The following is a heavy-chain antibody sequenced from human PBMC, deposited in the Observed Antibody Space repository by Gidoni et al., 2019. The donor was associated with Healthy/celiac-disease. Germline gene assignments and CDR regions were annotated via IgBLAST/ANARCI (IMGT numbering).Heavy chain of an antibody. CDR2: ISRSSSYT. CDR3: ARDLGYCSSTSCQDYYGMDV. CDR1: GFTFRDYY. J-gene: IGHJ6*02. V-gene: IGHV3-11*06. Sequence: QVQLVESGGGLVKPGGSLRLSCAASGFTFRDYYMSWIRQAPGKGLEWVSYISRSSSYTNYADSVKGRLTISRDNAKNSLYLQMNSLRAEDTAVYYCARDLGYCSSTSCQDYYGMDVWGQGTTVTVSS. D-gene: IGHD2-2*01.